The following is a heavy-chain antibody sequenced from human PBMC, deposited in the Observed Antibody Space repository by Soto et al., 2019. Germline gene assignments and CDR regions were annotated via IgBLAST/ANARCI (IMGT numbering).Heavy chain of an antibody. CDR1: GYSFTSYW. CDR2: IYPGDSDT. V-gene: IGHV5-51*01. CDR3: ARHPFYDSSGRYGMDV. D-gene: IGHD3-22*01. J-gene: IGHJ6*04. Sequence: PGESLKISCKGSGYSFTSYWIGWVRQMPGKGLEWMGIIYPGDSDTRYSPSFQGQVTISADKSISTAYLQWSSLKASDTAMYYCARHPFYDSSGRYGMDVWGKGTTVTDSP.